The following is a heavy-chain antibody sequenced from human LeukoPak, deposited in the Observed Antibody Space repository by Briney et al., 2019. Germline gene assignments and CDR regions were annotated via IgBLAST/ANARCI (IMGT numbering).Heavy chain of an antibody. J-gene: IGHJ4*02. V-gene: IGHV3-15*01. CDR1: GFTFSNAW. D-gene: IGHD3-22*01. Sequence: GGSLRLSCAASGFTFSNAWMSWVRQAPGKGLEWVGRIKSKTDGGTTDYAAPVKGRFTISGDDSKNTLYLQMNSLKTEDTAVYYCTTDLAYYDSSGYSYYFDYWGQGTLVTVSS. CDR3: TTDLAYYDSSGYSYYFDY. CDR2: IKSKTDGGTT.